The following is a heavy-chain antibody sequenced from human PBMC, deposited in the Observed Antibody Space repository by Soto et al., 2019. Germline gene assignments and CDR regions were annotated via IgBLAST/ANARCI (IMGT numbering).Heavy chain of an antibody. Sequence: PSETLSLTCTVSGDSFTRNYWTWIRQSPGKGLEWIGHIYYSGSTKYNPSLKSRVMISVDRSKNQFSLKLSSVTAADTAVYYCARGMTTVTTFDYWGQGTLVTVSS. J-gene: IGHJ4*02. CDR2: IYYSGST. CDR3: ARGMTTVTTFDY. D-gene: IGHD4-17*01. V-gene: IGHV4-59*12. CDR1: GDSFTRNY.